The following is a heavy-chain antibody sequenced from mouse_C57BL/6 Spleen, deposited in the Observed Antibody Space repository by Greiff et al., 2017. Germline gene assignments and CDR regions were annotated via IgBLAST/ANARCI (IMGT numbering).Heavy chain of an antibody. Sequence: QVQLKESGPGLVAPSQSLSITCTVSGFSLTSSGVSWVRQAPGTGLEWLGVIWGDGSTNYHSALRSRLSISKDNSKSQVFLKLNSLQTDDTATYYCAKGDYYGYAVAYWGQGTLVTVSA. CDR1: GFSLTSSG. V-gene: IGHV2-3*01. D-gene: IGHD2-2*01. CDR2: IWGDGST. J-gene: IGHJ3*01. CDR3: AKGDYYGYAVAY.